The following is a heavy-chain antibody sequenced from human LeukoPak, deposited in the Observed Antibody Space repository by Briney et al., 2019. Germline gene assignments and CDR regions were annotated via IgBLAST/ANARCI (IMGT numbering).Heavy chain of an antibody. J-gene: IGHJ4*02. D-gene: IGHD2-15*01. V-gene: IGHV1-69*01. CDR3: ASRYCSGGSCYLYYFDY. CDR1: GRTFSSYA. Sequence: ASVKVSCKASGRTFSSYAISWLRQAPGQGLEWMGGIIHIFGTANYAQNFQGRVTITADESTSTAYMELSSLRSEDTAVYYCASRYCSGGSCYLYYFDYWGQGTLVTVS. CDR2: IIHIFGTA.